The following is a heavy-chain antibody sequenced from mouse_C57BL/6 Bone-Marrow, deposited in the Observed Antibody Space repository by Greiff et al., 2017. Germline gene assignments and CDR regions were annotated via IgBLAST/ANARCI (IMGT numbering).Heavy chain of an antibody. Sequence: VQLQQSGPELVKPGASVKISCKASGYTFTDYYMNWVKQSHGKSLEWIGDINPNNGGTSYNQKFKGKATLTVDKSSSTAYLELRSLTSEDSAVDYCARNLITTALDDWGQGTTLTVSS. CDR2: INPNNGGT. V-gene: IGHV1-26*01. CDR1: GYTFTDYY. J-gene: IGHJ2*01. D-gene: IGHD1-2*01. CDR3: ARNLITTALDD.